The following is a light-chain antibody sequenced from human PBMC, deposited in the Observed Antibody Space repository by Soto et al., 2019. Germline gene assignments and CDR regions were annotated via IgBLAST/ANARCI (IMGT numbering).Light chain of an antibody. CDR2: GAS. V-gene: IGKV3D-7*01. CDR3: QQEYNLPPYT. Sequence: PGERVTLSCRASQRVSSSYLTWYQQKPGQAPRLLIYGASTRATSIPARFSGSGSGTDFTLTISSLQPEDFAVYYCQQEYNLPPYTVGQGPKLEIK. CDR1: QRVSSSY. J-gene: IGKJ2*01.